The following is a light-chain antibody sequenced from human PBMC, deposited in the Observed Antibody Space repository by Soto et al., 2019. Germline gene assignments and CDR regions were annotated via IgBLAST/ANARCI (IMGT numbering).Light chain of an antibody. J-gene: IGLJ2*01. CDR2: DDS. CDR3: QVWDSSSDHVV. V-gene: IGLV3-21*02. Sequence: SYELTQPPSVSVPPGQTARITCGGKNIGSKSVHWYQQKPGQAPVLVVYDDSDRPSGIPERFSGSNSGNTATLTISRVEAGDEADYYCQVWDSSSDHVVFGGGTKVTVL. CDR1: NIGSKS.